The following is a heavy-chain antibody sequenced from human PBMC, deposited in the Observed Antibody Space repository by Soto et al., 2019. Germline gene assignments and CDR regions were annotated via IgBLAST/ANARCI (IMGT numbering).Heavy chain of an antibody. J-gene: IGHJ4*02. CDR3: ARVLGEVASFDY. Sequence: LQESGPGLVKPSETLSLTCTVSGGSISSYYWSWIRQPPGKGLEWIGYIYYSGSTNYNPSLKSRVTLSVDTSKNQSSLKLSSVTAADTAVYYCARVLGEVASFDYWGQGTLVTVSS. CDR2: IYYSGST. CDR1: GGSISSYY. D-gene: IGHD2-15*01. V-gene: IGHV4-59*08.